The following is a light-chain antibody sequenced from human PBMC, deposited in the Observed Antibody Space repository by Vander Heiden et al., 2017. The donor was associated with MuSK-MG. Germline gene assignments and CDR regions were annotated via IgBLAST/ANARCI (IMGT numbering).Light chain of an antibody. CDR2: KDT. CDR1: GFPDGD. Sequence: YELHHRPSVPVSPGQTARIPCSGDGFPDGDAHWYQQKPDQAPVLLIYKDTERPSGIPERFSGSSSGTTVTLTISGVRAEDEADYYCQSADSSKTYSVVFGGGTKLTVL. CDR3: QSADSSKTYSVV. V-gene: IGLV3-25*03. J-gene: IGLJ2*01.